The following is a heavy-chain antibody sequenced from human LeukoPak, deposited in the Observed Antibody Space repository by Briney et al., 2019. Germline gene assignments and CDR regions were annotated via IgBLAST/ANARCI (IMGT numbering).Heavy chain of an antibody. Sequence: GGSQRLSCAGSGFIFNNYAMHWVRQPPGKGLEWVSGISWNSGSIDYADSVKGRFTISRDNAKNSLYLQMNSLRVEDTAFYYCAKDNRRHYTSGPNPDSLHWGQGALVTVSS. V-gene: IGHV3-9*01. CDR1: GFIFNNYA. CDR3: AKDNRRHYTSGPNPDSLH. J-gene: IGHJ4*02. CDR2: ISWNSGSI. D-gene: IGHD6-19*01.